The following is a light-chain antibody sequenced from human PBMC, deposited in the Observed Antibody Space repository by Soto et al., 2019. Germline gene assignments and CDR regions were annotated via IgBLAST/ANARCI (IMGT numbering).Light chain of an antibody. CDR3: QQYSDWPLT. V-gene: IGKV3-15*01. CDR1: QSVRSN. Sequence: EIVMTQSPATLSVSPGERVTLSCRASQSVRSNLAWYQQKPGQAPRLLIYGASTRATGIPARFSGSGSGTEITLTISSLQSEDCAVYYCQQYSDWPLTFGGGTKVEIK. CDR2: GAS. J-gene: IGKJ4*01.